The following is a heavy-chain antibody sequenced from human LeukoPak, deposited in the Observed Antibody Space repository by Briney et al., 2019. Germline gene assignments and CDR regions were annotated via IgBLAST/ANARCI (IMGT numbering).Heavy chain of an antibody. CDR1: GFIVTNYD. V-gene: IGHV1-8*01. J-gene: IGHJ4*02. D-gene: IGHD5-12*01. Sequence: ASVKFSSKASGFIVTNYDVNGVRQATGQGREWSGWMNPNSGNTASAQKFQGRATMSKDTSISTANLDLTSPTSEDTSVYYCPIGQESSGYAWGGDYWGQGSLVTVSS. CDR2: MNPNSGNT. CDR3: PIGQESSGYAWGGDY.